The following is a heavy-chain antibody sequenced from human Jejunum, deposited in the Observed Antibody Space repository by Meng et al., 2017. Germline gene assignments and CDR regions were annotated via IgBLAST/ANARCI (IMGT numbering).Heavy chain of an antibody. CDR3: ARVNWTSSYWYFDL. CDR1: GASMSSGNYY. D-gene: IGHD1-1*01. V-gene: IGHV4-31*01. CDR2: IYYSGST. Sequence: HLQASGPGLVKPSQPLSLTCTVSGASMSSGNYYWTWIRQHPGKGLEWIGYIYYSGSTYYNPSLQSLVTISIDMSENQFSLKLTSVTAADTAVYYCARVNWTSSYWYFDLWGRGTLVTVSS. J-gene: IGHJ2*01.